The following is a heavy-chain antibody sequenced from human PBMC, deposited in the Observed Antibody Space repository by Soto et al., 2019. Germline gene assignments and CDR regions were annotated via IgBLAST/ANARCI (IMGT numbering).Heavy chain of an antibody. D-gene: IGHD3-22*01. Sequence: SETLSLTCTVSGGSISSGGYYWSWIRQHPGKGLEWIGYIYYSGSTYYNPSLKSRVTISVDTSKNQFSLKLSSVTAADTAVYYCARASKKGSSGYYYGYWGQGTLVTVSS. J-gene: IGHJ4*02. CDR1: GGSISSGGYY. CDR2: IYYSGST. V-gene: IGHV4-31*03. CDR3: ARASKKGSSGYYYGY.